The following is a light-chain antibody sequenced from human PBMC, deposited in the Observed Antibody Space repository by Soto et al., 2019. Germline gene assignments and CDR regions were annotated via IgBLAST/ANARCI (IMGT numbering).Light chain of an antibody. CDR3: QQYSRCSA. Sequence: DIQMTQSPSTLSASVGDRVTITCRASQTISSWLAWYQQKPGMAPKLLIYKASTLQSGVTSRFSGSGSGTEFTLTISSLQPDDFASYYCQQYSRCSAFGQGTKVELK. J-gene: IGKJ1*01. CDR1: QTISSW. CDR2: KAS. V-gene: IGKV1-5*03.